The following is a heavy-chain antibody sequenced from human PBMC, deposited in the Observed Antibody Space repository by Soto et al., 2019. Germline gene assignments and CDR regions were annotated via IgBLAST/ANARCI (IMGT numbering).Heavy chain of an antibody. Sequence: SETLSLTCAVYGGSFSGYYWSWIRQPPGKGLEWIGEINHSGSTNYNPSLKSRVTISVDTSKNQFSLKLSSVTAADTAVYYCARGRGVAAAADAFDYWGQGTLVTVSS. CDR1: GGSFSGYY. J-gene: IGHJ4*02. CDR2: INHSGST. D-gene: IGHD6-13*01. V-gene: IGHV4-34*01. CDR3: ARGRGVAAAADAFDY.